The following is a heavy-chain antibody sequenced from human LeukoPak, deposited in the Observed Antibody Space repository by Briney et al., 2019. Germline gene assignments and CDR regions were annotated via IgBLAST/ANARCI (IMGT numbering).Heavy chain of an antibody. CDR3: AREDYYDSSGYYGAFDY. Sequence: PSETLSLTCTVSGYSISSGYYWGWIRQPPGKGLEWIGSIYHSGSTYYNPSLKSRVTMSVDTSKNQFSLKLSSVTAADTAVYYCAREDYYDSSGYYGAFDYWGQGTLVTVSS. CDR1: GYSISSGYY. CDR2: IYHSGST. V-gene: IGHV4-38-2*02. J-gene: IGHJ4*02. D-gene: IGHD3-22*01.